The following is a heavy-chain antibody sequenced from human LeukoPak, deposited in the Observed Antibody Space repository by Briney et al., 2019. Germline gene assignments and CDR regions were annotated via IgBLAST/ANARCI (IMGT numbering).Heavy chain of an antibody. CDR2: ITGSSGGT. V-gene: IGHV3-23*01. J-gene: IGHJ5*02. CDR3: AKDRFGYSVGWFFGP. D-gene: IGHD6-19*01. Sequence: HPGGSLRLSCAASGFTFNNYAMNWVRQAPGKGREGVSGITGSSGGTYYADSVKGRFTFSRDSSKNTVYLQMKSLRVQDTAVYYCAKDRFGYSVGWFFGPWGQGSLVTVSS. CDR1: GFTFNNYA.